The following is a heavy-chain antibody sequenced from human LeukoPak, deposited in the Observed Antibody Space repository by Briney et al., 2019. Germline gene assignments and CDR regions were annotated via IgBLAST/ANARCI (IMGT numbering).Heavy chain of an antibody. V-gene: IGHV3-48*04. D-gene: IGHD2-2*01. J-gene: IGHJ5*02. Sequence: GGSLRLSCAASGFTFSNYGMNWVRQAPGKGLEWVSYISSSSDAIYYADSVKGRFTVSRDNAQNSLYLQMNSLRAEDTAIYYCARGLVGSPWGPGTLVTVSS. CDR3: ARGLVGSP. CDR2: ISSSSDAI. CDR1: GFTFSNYG.